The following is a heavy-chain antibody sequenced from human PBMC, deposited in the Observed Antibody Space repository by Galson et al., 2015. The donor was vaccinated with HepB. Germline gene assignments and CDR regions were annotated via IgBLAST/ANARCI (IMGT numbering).Heavy chain of an antibody. D-gene: IGHD5-24*01. CDR3: ARGGLATIGGPTFDY. J-gene: IGHJ4*02. V-gene: IGHV1-18*01. Sequence: SVKVSCKASGYTFSRFSISWLRQAPGQGLEWMGWISGYDVNVRYAQKFQGRLTMTTDTSTSTAHLDLRSLRSGDSAVYYCARGGLATIGGPTFDYWGQGTLVTVSS. CDR1: GYTFSRFS. CDR2: ISGYDVNV.